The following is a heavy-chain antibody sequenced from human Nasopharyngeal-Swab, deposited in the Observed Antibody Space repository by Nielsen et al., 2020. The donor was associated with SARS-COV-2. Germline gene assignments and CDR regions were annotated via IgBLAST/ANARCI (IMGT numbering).Heavy chain of an antibody. CDR3: ARTEVVTAIMRYYYYMDV. V-gene: IGHV2-26*01. D-gene: IGHD2-21*02. CDR2: IFSNDKK. Sequence: SGPTLVKPTETLTLTCTVSGFSLSNARMGVSWIRQPPGKALEWLAHIFSNDKKSYTTSLKSRLTISKDTSKSQVVLTMTNMDPVDTATYYCARTEVVTAIMRYYYYMDVWGKGTTVTVSS. J-gene: IGHJ6*03. CDR1: GFSLSNARMG.